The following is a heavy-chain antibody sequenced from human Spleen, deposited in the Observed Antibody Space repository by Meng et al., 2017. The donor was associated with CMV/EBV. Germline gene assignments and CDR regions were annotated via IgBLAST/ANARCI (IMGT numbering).Heavy chain of an antibody. V-gene: IGHV4-31*03. D-gene: IGHD4-11*01. CDR1: GGSISSGGYY. CDR3: ARGYSNHAYFDY. J-gene: IGHJ4*02. CDR2: IYYSGST. Sequence: CTGSGGSISSGGYYWSWIRQHPGKGLEWIGYIYYSGSTYYNPSLKSRVIISVDTSKNQFSLNLSSLTAADTAVYYCARGYSNHAYFDYWGQGTLVTVSS.